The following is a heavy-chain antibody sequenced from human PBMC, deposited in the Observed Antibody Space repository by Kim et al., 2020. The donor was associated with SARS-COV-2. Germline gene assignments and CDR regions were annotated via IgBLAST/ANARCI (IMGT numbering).Heavy chain of an antibody. CDR3: ARGAIGCFDS. CDR2: ST. V-gene: IGHV4-59*09. Sequence: STNSNPSLKSRVTISEDTTKNQFSRKLSSVTAADTAVYYCARGAIGCFDSWGQGTLVTVSS. J-gene: IGHJ4*02. D-gene: IGHD2-21*01.